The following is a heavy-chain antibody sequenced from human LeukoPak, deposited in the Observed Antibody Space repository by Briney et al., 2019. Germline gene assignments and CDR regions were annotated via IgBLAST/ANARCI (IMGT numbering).Heavy chain of an antibody. D-gene: IGHD3-10*01. CDR2: MNPNSGNT. V-gene: IGHV1-8*01. CDR1: GYTFTTYD. Sequence: ASVKVSCRASGYTFTTYDINWVRQATGQGLEWMGWMNPNSGNTGYAQKFQGRVTMTRNTSMSTAYMELNSLRSENTAVYYCARANYYGSGKKDLDYWGQGTLVTVSS. J-gene: IGHJ4*02. CDR3: ARANYYGSGKKDLDY.